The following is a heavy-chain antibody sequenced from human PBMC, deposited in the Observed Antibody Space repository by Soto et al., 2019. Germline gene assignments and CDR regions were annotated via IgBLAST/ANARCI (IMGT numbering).Heavy chain of an antibody. CDR2: INHSGST. J-gene: IGHJ3*02. CDR3: ARGRDGYNYAFDI. V-gene: IGHV4-34*01. D-gene: IGHD5-12*01. Sequence: QVQLQQWGAGLLKPSETLSLTCAVYGGSFSGYYWSWIRQPPGKGLEWIGEINHSGSTNYNPSLKSRVTISVDTSKNQSSLKLSSVTAADTAVYYCARGRDGYNYAFDIWGQGTMVTVSS. CDR1: GGSFSGYY.